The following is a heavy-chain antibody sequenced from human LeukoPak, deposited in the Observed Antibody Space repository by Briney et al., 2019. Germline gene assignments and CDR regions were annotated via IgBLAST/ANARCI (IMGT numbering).Heavy chain of an antibody. D-gene: IGHD3-9*01. CDR3: ARDPGDTDWYNFDF. J-gene: IGHJ4*02. CDR2: IHSSGST. CDR1: GGSLSGHF. Sequence: SETLSLTCTVSGGSLSGHFWSWFRRPPGKGLENIGYIHSSGSTTYNPSYKSRVTVSLEMSKNQFSLSLSSVTAADTAAYYRARDPGDTDWYNFDFWGQGILVTVSS. V-gene: IGHV4-59*11.